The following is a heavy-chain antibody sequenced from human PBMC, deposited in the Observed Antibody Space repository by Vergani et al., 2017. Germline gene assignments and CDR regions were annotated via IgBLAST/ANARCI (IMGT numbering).Heavy chain of an antibody. Sequence: QLQLQESGPGLVKPSETLSLTCTVSGGSISSSSYYWSWIRQPPGKGLEWIGSIYYSGSTYYNPSLKSRVTISVDTSKNQFSLKLSSVTAADTAVYYCARVVSTNSRIAVAGKLDYWGQGTLVTVSS. D-gene: IGHD6-19*01. CDR2: IYYSGST. CDR1: GGSISSSSYY. J-gene: IGHJ4*02. V-gene: IGHV4-39*01. CDR3: ARVVSTNSRIAVAGKLDY.